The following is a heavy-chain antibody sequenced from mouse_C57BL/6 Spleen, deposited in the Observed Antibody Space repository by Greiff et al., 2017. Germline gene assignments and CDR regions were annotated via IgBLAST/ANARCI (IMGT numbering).Heavy chain of an antibody. CDR1: GFTFSDYY. CDR2: INYDGSST. D-gene: IGHD1-1*01. J-gene: IGHJ2*01. CDR3: ARDNTTVDYFDY. V-gene: IGHV5-16*01. Sequence: EVQLVESEGGLVQPGISMKLSCTASGFTFSDYYMAWVRQVPEKGLEWVANINYDGSSTYYLDSLKSRFIISRDNAKNILYLQMSSLKSEDTATYYCARDNTTVDYFDYWGQGTTRTVSS.